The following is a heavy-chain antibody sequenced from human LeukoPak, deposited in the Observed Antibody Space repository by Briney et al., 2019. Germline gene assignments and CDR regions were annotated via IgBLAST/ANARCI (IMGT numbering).Heavy chain of an antibody. J-gene: IGHJ6*03. D-gene: IGHD2-2*01. CDR3: ARGRIVVVPAALFGRNKYYMDV. Sequence: SETLSLTCAVYGGSFSGYYWSGIRQPPGKGLECIGEINHSGSTNSNPSLKSRVTISVDTSKNQFSLKLISVPAADTAVYYCARGRIVVVPAALFGRNKYYMDVWGKGTTVTVSS. CDR1: GGSFSGYY. V-gene: IGHV4-34*01. CDR2: INHSGST.